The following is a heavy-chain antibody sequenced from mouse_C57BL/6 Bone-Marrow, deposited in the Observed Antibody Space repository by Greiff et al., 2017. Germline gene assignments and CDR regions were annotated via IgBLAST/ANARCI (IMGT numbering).Heavy chain of an antibody. D-gene: IGHD2-4*01. Sequence: QVQLKASGAELARPGASVKLSCKASGYTFTSYGISWVKQRTGQGLEWIGEIYPRSGNTYYNEKFKGKATLTADKSSSTAYMELRSLTSEDSAVYFCARSLYDYGTWFAYWGQGTLVTVSA. CDR2: IYPRSGNT. J-gene: IGHJ3*01. CDR3: ARSLYDYGTWFAY. V-gene: IGHV1-81*01. CDR1: GYTFTSYG.